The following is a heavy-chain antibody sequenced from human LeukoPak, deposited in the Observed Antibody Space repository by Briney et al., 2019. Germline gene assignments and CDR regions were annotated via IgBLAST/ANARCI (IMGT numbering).Heavy chain of an antibody. CDR3: ALATYYDFWSGYYY. CDR2: INHSGST. D-gene: IGHD3-3*01. J-gene: IGHJ4*02. CDR1: GGSFSGYY. Sequence: SETLSLTCAVYGGSFSGYYWSWIRQPPGKGLEWIGEINHSGSTNYNPSLKSRVTISVDTSKNQFSLKLSSVTAADTAVYYCALATYYDFWSGYYYWGQGTLVTVSS. V-gene: IGHV4-34*01.